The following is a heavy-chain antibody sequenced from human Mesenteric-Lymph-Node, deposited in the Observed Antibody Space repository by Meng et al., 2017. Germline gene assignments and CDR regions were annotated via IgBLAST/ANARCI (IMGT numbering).Heavy chain of an antibody. Sequence: GGSLRLSCAASGFTFSSYAMSWVRQAPGKGLEWVANIKQDGSEKYYVDSVRGRFTISRDNAKHSLSLQMNSLRAEDTAVYYCAGGRIIHWGHGTRVTVSS. D-gene: IGHD1-14*01. CDR1: GFTFSSYA. V-gene: IGHV3-7*01. J-gene: IGHJ4*01. CDR2: IKQDGSEK. CDR3: AGGRIIH.